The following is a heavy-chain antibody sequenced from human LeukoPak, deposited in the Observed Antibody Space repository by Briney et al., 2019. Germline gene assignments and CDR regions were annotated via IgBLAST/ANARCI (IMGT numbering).Heavy chain of an antibody. CDR1: GGTFSSYA. CDR2: MNPNSGNT. J-gene: IGHJ6*02. D-gene: IGHD3-10*01. V-gene: IGHV1-8*02. Sequence: ASVKVSCKASGGTFSSYAISWVRQAPGQGLEWMGWMNPNSGNTGYAQKFQGGVTMTRNTSISTAYMELSSLRSEDTAVYYCARGRRSITMVRTGMDVWGQGTTVTVSS. CDR3: ARGRRSITMVRTGMDV.